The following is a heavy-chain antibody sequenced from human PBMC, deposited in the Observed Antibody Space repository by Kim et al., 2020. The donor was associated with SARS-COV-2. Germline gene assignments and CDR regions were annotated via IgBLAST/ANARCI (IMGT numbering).Heavy chain of an antibody. CDR1: GFTFSSYS. D-gene: IGHD4-17*01. Sequence: GGSLRLSCAASGFTFSSYSMNWVRQAPGKGLEWVSSISSSSSYIYYADSVKGRFTISRDNAKNSLYLQMNSLRAEDTAVYYCARAYGDYGLYFDYWGQGTLVTVSS. CDR2: ISSSSSYI. J-gene: IGHJ4*02. V-gene: IGHV3-21*01. CDR3: ARAYGDYGLYFDY.